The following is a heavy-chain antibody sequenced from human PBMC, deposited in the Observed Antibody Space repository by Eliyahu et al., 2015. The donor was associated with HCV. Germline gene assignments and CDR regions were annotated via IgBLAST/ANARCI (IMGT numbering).Heavy chain of an antibody. V-gene: IGHV3-9*01. J-gene: IGHJ3*02. CDR1: GFTFXDYA. CDR3: AKDIGLKRIAARVGAFDI. Sequence: EVQLVESGGGLVQPGRSLRLSCAASGFTFXDYAMHWVRQAPGKGPGWVSGISWNSGSIGYADSVKGRFTISRDNAKNSLYLQMNSLRAEDTALYYCAKDIGLKRIAARVGAFDIWGQGTMVTVSS. CDR2: ISWNSGSI. D-gene: IGHD6-6*01.